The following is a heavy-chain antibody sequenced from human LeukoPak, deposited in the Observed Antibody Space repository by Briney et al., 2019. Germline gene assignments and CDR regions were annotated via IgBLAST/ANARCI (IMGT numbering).Heavy chain of an antibody. CDR2: INSSDDLT. V-gene: IGHV1-46*01. CDR1: GSTSINYY. J-gene: IGHJ4*02. D-gene: IGHD2-2*01. CDR3: ARGLRGVPAALDY. Sequence: ASVKVSCKTSGSTSINYYIYWVRQAPGQGLEWMGIINSSDDLTTHAQKFQGRVTMTRDTSTSTVYVELSNLRSDDTAVYYCARGLRGVPAALDYWGQGTLVTVSS.